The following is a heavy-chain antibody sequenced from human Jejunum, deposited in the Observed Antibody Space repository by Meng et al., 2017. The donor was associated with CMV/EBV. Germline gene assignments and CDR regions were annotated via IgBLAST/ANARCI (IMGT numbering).Heavy chain of an antibody. CDR3: ARDISFYGLDV. CDR1: GFRFDDHS. Sequence: CVFSGFRFDDHSMSWVRQAPGKGLEWVSGINWNGGTTAYADSVKGRFTVSRDNAKNSLYLQMHSLRAEDTALYYCARDISFYGLDVWGQGTTVTVSS. CDR2: INWNGGTT. V-gene: IGHV3-20*04. J-gene: IGHJ6*02.